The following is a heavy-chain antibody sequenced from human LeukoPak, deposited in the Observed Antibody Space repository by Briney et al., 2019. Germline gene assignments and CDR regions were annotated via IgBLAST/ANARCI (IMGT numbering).Heavy chain of an antibody. CDR2: INPNSGGT. CDR1: GYTFTGYY. D-gene: IGHD3-3*01. J-gene: IGHJ4*02. Sequence: SVKVSCKASGYTFTGYYMHWVRQAPGQGLEWMGWINPNSGGTNYAQKFQGRVTMTRDTSISTAYMELSRLRSDDTAVYYCARQSYYDFWSGYYYFDYWGQGTLVTVSS. CDR3: ARQSYYDFWSGYYYFDY. V-gene: IGHV1-2*02.